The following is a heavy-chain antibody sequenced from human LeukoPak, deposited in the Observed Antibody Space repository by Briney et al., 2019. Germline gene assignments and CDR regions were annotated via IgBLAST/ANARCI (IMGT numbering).Heavy chain of an antibody. J-gene: IGHJ4*02. CDR2: ITGYGAT. CDR3: AKDHYYDSTGSIDY. V-gene: IGHV3-23*01. CDR1: GFTFSNFA. D-gene: IGHD3-22*01. Sequence: GGSLRLSCAASGFTFSNFAMMWVRQAPGTGLQWVSTITGYGATFYADSVTGRFTISRDNSKNTFYLQMNSLRAGDTALYYCAKDHYYDSTGSIDYWGQGTMVTVPS.